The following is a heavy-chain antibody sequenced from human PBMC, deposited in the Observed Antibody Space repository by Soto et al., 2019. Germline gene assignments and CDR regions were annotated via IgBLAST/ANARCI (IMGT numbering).Heavy chain of an antibody. CDR2: IYSSGST. Sequence: SETLSLTCTVSGDSISSDYWSWIRQPAGKGLEWIGRIYSSGSTNYNPSLKSRVTMSVDTSKNEFSLKLSSVTAADTAVYYCARGSSAAAGIFESWGQGTLVTVSS. CDR3: ARGSSAAAGIFES. V-gene: IGHV4-4*07. D-gene: IGHD6-13*01. CDR1: GDSISSDY. J-gene: IGHJ4*02.